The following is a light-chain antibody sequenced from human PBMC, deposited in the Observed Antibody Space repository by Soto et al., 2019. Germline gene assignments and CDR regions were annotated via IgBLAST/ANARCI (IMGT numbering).Light chain of an antibody. CDR1: HDISSY. V-gene: IGKV1-9*01. CDR3: QQHKDYPLT. Sequence: DSQLTQSPSFLSSSVGDRVTITCRASHDISSYLTWYQQKPGKAPTVLIYAASTLQGGVPSRFSGSGSGTEFTLTISSLQSEDFASYYCQQHKDYPLTFGRGTRLEIK. CDR2: AAS. J-gene: IGKJ5*01.